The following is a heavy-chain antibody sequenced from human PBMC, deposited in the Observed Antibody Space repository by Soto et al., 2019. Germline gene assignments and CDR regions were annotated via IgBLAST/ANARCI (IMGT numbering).Heavy chain of an antibody. Sequence: SVKVSCKSSGGAFSTYTLAWVRQAPGQGLEWVGGIIPIFGTANYPQKFKGRVTITADESTSTAYMELSSLRSDDTAVYYCAREAPFSIAVAGDIFDYWGQGTLVTVSS. CDR3: AREAPFSIAVAGDIFDY. J-gene: IGHJ4*02. V-gene: IGHV1-69*13. CDR2: IIPIFGTA. D-gene: IGHD6-19*01. CDR1: GGAFSTYT.